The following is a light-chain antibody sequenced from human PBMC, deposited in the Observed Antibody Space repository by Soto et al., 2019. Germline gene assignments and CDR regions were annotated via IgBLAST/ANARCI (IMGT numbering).Light chain of an antibody. J-gene: IGLJ2*01. Sequence: QSVLTQPPSASGTPGQRVTISCSGSKTNIGNNYVYWYQHFPGTAPKLLIYRNDQRPSGVPDRFSGSKSGTSASLAISGLRSEDEAEYHCATWDDSLSGVVFGGGTKVTVL. V-gene: IGLV1-47*01. CDR2: RND. CDR1: KTNIGNNY. CDR3: ATWDDSLSGVV.